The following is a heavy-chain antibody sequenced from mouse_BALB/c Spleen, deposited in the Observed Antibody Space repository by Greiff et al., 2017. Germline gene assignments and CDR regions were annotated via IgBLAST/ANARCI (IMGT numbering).Heavy chain of an antibody. CDR3: VRYDDAMDY. D-gene: IGHD2-14*01. J-gene: IGHJ4*01. Sequence: VKLVESGPGLVAPSQSLSITCTVSGFSLTSYDISWIRQPPGKGLEWLGVIWTGGGTNYNSAFMSRLSISKDNSKSQVFLKMNSLQTDDTAIYYCVRYDDAMDYWGQGTSVTVSS. CDR1: GFSLTSYD. V-gene: IGHV2-9-2*01. CDR2: IWTGGGT.